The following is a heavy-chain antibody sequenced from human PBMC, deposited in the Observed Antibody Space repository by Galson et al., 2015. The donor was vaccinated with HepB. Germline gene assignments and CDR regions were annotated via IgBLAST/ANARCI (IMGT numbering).Heavy chain of an antibody. CDR2: IYNSGNT. Sequence: LSLTCTVSGDSISGYYWSWIRQPPGKGLEWIGYIYNSGNTNYNPSLKSRLTTSVDTSENQFSLKLNSVTAADTAVYYCARGYRGKAAGFFDYWGQGTLVTVSS. CDR3: ARGYRGKAAGFFDY. J-gene: IGHJ4*02. V-gene: IGHV4-59*01. D-gene: IGHD6-13*01. CDR1: GDSISGYY.